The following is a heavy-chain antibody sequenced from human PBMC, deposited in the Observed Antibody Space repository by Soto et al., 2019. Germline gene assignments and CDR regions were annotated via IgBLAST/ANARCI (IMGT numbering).Heavy chain of an antibody. D-gene: IGHD2-15*01. CDR1: GFTFSSYG. J-gene: IGHJ5*02. Sequence: GGSLRLSCAASGFTFSSYGMHWVRQAPGKGLEWVAVISYDGSNKYYADSVKGRFTISRDNSKNTLYLQMNSLRAEDTAVYYCAKAPCRSGGSCFGHLHINWFDPWGQGTLVTVSS. CDR3: AKAPCRSGGSCFGHLHINWFDP. CDR2: ISYDGSNK. V-gene: IGHV3-30*18.